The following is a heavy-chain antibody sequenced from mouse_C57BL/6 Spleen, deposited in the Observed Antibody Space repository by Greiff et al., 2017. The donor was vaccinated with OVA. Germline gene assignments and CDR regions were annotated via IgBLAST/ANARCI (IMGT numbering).Heavy chain of an antibody. CDR1: GYSITSGYY. Sequence: EVQLQQSGPGLVKPSQSLSLTCSVTGYSITSGYYWNWIRQFPGNKLEWMGYISYDGSNNYNPSLKNRISITRDTSKNQFFLKLNSMTTEDTATYYCARGDTPPWPWFAYWGQGTLVTVSA. V-gene: IGHV3-6*01. J-gene: IGHJ3*01. CDR3: ARGDTPPWPWFAY. CDR2: ISYDGSN.